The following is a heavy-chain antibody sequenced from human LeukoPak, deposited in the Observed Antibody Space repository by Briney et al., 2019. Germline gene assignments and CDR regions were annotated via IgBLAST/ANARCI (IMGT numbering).Heavy chain of an antibody. D-gene: IGHD2-2*01. Sequence: TGGSLRLSCAGSGFTFSSYWMRWVRHVPGKGLVWVSRLNEDGSSTTYADSVRGRFTISRDNAKNTLYLEMNSLRVEDTALYYCTRDGYCSNTSCYPDYWGRGTQVTVSS. CDR1: GFTFSSYW. CDR2: LNEDGSST. V-gene: IGHV3-74*01. J-gene: IGHJ4*02. CDR3: TRDGYCSNTSCYPDY.